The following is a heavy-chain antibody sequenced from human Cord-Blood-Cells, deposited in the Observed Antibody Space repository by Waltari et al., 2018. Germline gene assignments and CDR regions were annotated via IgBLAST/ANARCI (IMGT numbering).Heavy chain of an antibody. Sequence: EVQLVQSGAEVKKPGESLKISCKGSGYSFTSYWIGWVRQMPGNGPEWMGIIYPGDSDTRYSPSFQGQVTISADKSISTAYLQWSSLKASDTAMYYCARHGGSDIVVVPAAPVFDYWGQGTLVTVSS. CDR3: ARHGGSDIVVVPAAPVFDY. D-gene: IGHD2-2*01. V-gene: IGHV5-51*01. J-gene: IGHJ4*02. CDR2: IYPGDSDT. CDR1: GYSFTSYW.